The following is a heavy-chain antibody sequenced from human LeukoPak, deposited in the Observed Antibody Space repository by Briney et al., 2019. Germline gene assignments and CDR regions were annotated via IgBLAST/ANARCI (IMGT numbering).Heavy chain of an antibody. Sequence: PSETLPLTCAVYGGSFSGYYWSWIRQPPGKGLEWIEEINHSGSTNYNPSLKSRVTISVDTSKNQFSLKLSSVTAADTAVYYCARGPNIAAAGQIDYWGQGTLVTVSS. V-gene: IGHV4-34*01. CDR2: INHSGST. CDR1: GGSFSGYY. CDR3: ARGPNIAAAGQIDY. J-gene: IGHJ4*02. D-gene: IGHD6-13*01.